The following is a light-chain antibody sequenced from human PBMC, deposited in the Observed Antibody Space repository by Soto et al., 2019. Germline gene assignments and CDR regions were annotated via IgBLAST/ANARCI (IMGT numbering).Light chain of an antibody. CDR1: SSDVASYNF. Sequence: QSALTQPPSASGSPGQSVTISCTGTSSDVASYNFVSWYHHHPGKAPKVMIYEVNKRPSGVPVRFAGSKSGNTASLTVSGLQAEDEADYYCSSYAGSNNPVVFGGGTKLTVL. J-gene: IGLJ2*01. CDR3: SSYAGSNNPVV. V-gene: IGLV2-8*01. CDR2: EVN.